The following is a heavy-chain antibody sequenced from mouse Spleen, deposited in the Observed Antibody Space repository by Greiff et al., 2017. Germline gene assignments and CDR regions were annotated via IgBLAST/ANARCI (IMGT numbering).Heavy chain of an antibody. D-gene: IGHD2-10*02. CDR2: IWCGGST. J-gene: IGHJ3*01. CDR3: ARNKYGNYGFAY. V-gene: IGHV2-2*01. CDR1: GFSLTSYG. Sequence: VMLVESGPGLVQPSQSLSITCTVSGFSLTSYGVHWVRQSPGKGLEWLGVIWCGGSTDYNAAFISRLSISKDNSKSQVFFKMNSLQADDTAIYYCARNKYGNYGFAYWGQGTLVTVSA.